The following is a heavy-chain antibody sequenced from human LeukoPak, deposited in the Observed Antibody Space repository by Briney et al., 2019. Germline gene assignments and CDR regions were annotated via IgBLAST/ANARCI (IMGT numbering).Heavy chain of an antibody. CDR2: IGYDGSNK. V-gene: IGHV3-30*18. CDR3: AKEIYYDSSAFFDY. J-gene: IGHJ4*02. D-gene: IGHD3-22*01. CDR1: GFSFSSYG. Sequence: PGGTLRLSCAASGFSFSSYGIHWVRRAPGKGRLWVAVIGYDGSNKYYADSVKGRFTISRDNSKNTLYLQMNSLRTEDTAVYFCAKEIYYDSSAFFDYWGQGTLVTVSA.